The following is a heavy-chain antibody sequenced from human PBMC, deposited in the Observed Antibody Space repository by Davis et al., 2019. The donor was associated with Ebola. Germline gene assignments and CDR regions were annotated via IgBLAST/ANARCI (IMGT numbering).Heavy chain of an antibody. CDR3: AKGMGSSWHYYGMDV. V-gene: IGHV3-9*01. J-gene: IGHJ6*02. Sequence: PGGSLRLSCAVSGHTFDDSAMHWVRQGPGKGLEWVSGISWNSGSIGYADSVKGRFTISRDNAKNSLHLQMNSLRTEDTALYYCAKGMGSSWHYYGMDVWGQGTTVTVSS. CDR1: GHTFDDSA. CDR2: ISWNSGSI. D-gene: IGHD6-13*01.